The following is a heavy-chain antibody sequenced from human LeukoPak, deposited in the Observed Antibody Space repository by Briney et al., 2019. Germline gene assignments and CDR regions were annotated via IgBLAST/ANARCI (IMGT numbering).Heavy chain of an antibody. V-gene: IGHV3-30*18. Sequence: QSGGSLRLSCAASGFTFNNYGMHWVRQAPGKGLEWVAVISYDGRNMHYPDSVKGRFTISRDISTDTLWLQMDSLRTEDTAVYYCAKGPLRGTAAAIDYWGQGTLVTVSS. J-gene: IGHJ4*02. CDR2: ISYDGRNM. CDR1: GFTFNNYG. D-gene: IGHD2-2*01. CDR3: AKGPLRGTAAAIDY.